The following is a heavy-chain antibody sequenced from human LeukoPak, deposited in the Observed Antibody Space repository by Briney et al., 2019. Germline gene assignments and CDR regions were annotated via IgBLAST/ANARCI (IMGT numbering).Heavy chain of an antibody. CDR2: ISYSGNT. CDR1: GGCIRNYY. V-gene: IGHV4-59*08. CDR3: ARHSSWYYDFDY. Sequence: SETLSLSCRVPGGCIRNYYWSWIRQPPGKGLEWIGYISYSGNTNYNPSLKSRLTISVDLSTNQFSLKLTSVTGADTAVYYCARHSSWYYDFDYWGQGTLVTVSS. D-gene: IGHD6-13*01. J-gene: IGHJ4*02.